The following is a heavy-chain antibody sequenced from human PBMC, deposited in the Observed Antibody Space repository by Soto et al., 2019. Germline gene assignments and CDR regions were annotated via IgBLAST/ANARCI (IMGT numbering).Heavy chain of an antibody. Sequence: GGSLRLSCAASGFTFSSYAMTWVRQAPGKGLEWVSGISGSGATTSYADSVKGRFTVSRDNSKNTLYLQMNSLRVEDTDVYYCAKLRYFDWSSYNWFEYWGQGTPVTVS. CDR3: AKLRYFDWSSYNWFEY. J-gene: IGHJ5*01. CDR2: ISGSGATT. CDR1: GFTFSSYA. D-gene: IGHD3-9*01. V-gene: IGHV3-23*01.